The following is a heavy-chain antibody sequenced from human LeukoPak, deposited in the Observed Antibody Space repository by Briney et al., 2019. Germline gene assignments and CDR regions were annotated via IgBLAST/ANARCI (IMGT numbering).Heavy chain of an antibody. V-gene: IGHV4-59*01. CDR3: ARVAYDSSGYPDY. J-gene: IGHJ4*02. Sequence: SETLSLTCTVSGGSISGYYWSWIRKPPGKGLEWIGYIYYSGSTNYNPSLKSRVTISVDTSKNQFSLKLSSVTAADTAVYYCARVAYDSSGYPDYWGQGTLVTVSS. CDR2: IYYSGST. D-gene: IGHD3-22*01. CDR1: GGSISGYY.